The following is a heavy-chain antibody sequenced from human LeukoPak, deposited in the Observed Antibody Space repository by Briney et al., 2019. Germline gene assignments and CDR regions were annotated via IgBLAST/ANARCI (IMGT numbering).Heavy chain of an antibody. D-gene: IGHD2-2*01. CDR3: ARANALYCSSTSCLFDY. Sequence: ASVKVSCKASGYTFTVYYMHWVRQAPGQGREWMAWINPNSGGTYYAQNFHDRITMTRDTSISTAYMELSRLRSDDTAIYYCARANALYCSSTSCLFDYWGQGTLVTVSS. V-gene: IGHV1-2*02. CDR1: GYTFTVYY. CDR2: INPNSGGT. J-gene: IGHJ4*02.